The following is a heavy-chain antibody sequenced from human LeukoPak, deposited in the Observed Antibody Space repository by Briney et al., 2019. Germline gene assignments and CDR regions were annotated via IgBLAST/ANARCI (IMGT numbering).Heavy chain of an antibody. CDR3: ARDEPYNWNDVGYYYYGMDV. CDR2: ISYDGSNK. CDR1: GFTFSSYA. Sequence: PGRSLRLSCAASGFTFSSYAMHWVRQAPGEGLEWVAVISYDGSNKYYADSVKGRFTISRDNSKNTLYLQMNSLRAEDTAVYYCARDEPYNWNDVGYYYYGMDVWGKGTTVTVSS. V-gene: IGHV3-30*04. J-gene: IGHJ6*04. D-gene: IGHD1-1*01.